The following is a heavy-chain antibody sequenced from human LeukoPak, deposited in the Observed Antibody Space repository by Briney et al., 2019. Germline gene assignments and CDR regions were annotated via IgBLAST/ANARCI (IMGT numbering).Heavy chain of an antibody. CDR2: ISGSGANT. Sequence: PGGSLRLSCAASGFTFSTYAMSWVRQAPGKGLEWVSTISGSGANTYYADSVRGRFTISRDNSKNTLYLQMNSLRAEDTAVYYCARSGFVVVPAAPPYYYYMDVWGKGTTVTVSS. CDR3: ARSGFVVVPAAPPYYYYMDV. CDR1: GFTFSTYA. V-gene: IGHV3-23*01. J-gene: IGHJ6*03. D-gene: IGHD2-2*01.